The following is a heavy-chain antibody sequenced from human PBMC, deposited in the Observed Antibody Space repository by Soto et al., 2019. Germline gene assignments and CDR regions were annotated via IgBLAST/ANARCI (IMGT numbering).Heavy chain of an antibody. Sequence: QVQLVQSGAEVKKPGSSGKVSCKASGYTFTNYDINWVRQATGQGLAWMGWMNPNSGNTGYAQTFQGRVTVTRNTSISTAYMESRSLRSEATAVYYCARTESGVVCSPRYNWCDPWCQGALVTVSS. J-gene: IGHJ5*02. V-gene: IGHV1-8*01. CDR1: GYTFTNYD. D-gene: IGHD3-3*01. CDR3: ARTESGVVCSPRYNWCDP. CDR2: MNPNSGNT.